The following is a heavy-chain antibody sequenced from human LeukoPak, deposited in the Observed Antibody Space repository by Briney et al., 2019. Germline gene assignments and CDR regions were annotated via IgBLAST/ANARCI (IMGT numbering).Heavy chain of an antibody. CDR2: IRYDGSNK. CDR3: AKSGRLDYYYYYMDV. J-gene: IGHJ6*03. D-gene: IGHD1-26*01. CDR1: GFTFSSYG. Sequence: PGGSLRLSCAASGFTFSSYGMHWVRQAPGKGLEWVAFIRYDGSNKYYADSVKGRFTISRDNSKNTLYLQMNSLRAEDTAVYYCAKSGRLDYYYYYMDVWGKGTTVTISS. V-gene: IGHV3-30*02.